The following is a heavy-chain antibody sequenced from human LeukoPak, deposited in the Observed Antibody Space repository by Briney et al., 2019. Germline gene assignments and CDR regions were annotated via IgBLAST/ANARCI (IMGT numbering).Heavy chain of an antibody. V-gene: IGHV3-30*18. CDR1: GFTSSSYG. D-gene: IGHD2-2*01. CDR2: ISYDGSNK. J-gene: IGHJ6*02. Sequence: GGSLRLSCAASGFTSSSYGMHWVRQAPGKGLEWVAVISYDGSNKYHADAVKGRFTISRDNSKNTLYLQMNSLRAEDTAVYYCAKDPWRIVVVPAAMYPNYGMDVWGQGTTVTVSS. CDR3: AKDPWRIVVVPAAMYPNYGMDV.